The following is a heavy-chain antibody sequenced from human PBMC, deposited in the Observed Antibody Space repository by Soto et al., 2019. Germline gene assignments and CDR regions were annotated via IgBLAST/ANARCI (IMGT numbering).Heavy chain of an antibody. D-gene: IGHD2-21*02. CDR3: TRDVVVVVTAMGKEYFQH. Sequence: GGSLRLSCAASGFTFSRYSMNWVRQAPGKGLEWVSSISSTTNYIYYADSMKGRFTVSRDNAKNSVYLDMNSLSAEDTAVYYCTRDVVVVVTAMGKEYFQHWGQGTLVTVSS. V-gene: IGHV3-21*03. CDR1: GFTFSRYS. CDR2: ISSTTNYI. J-gene: IGHJ1*01.